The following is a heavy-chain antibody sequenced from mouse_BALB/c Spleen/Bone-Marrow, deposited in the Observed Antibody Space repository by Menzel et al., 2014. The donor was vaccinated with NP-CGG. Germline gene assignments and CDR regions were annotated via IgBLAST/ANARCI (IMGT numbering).Heavy chain of an antibody. Sequence: EVKLVESGGGLVKPGGSLKLSCAASGFTFSDYYMYWVRQTPEKRLEWVATISDGGSYTYYPDSVKGRFTISRDNAKNNLYLQMSSLKSEDTAMYYCASLNWDGYAMDYWGQGTSVTVSS. CDR2: ISDGGSYT. CDR1: GFTFSDYY. CDR3: ASLNWDGYAMDY. D-gene: IGHD4-1*01. V-gene: IGHV5-4*02. J-gene: IGHJ4*01.